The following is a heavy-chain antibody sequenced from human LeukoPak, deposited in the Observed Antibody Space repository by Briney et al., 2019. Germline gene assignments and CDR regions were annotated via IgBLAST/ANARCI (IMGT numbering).Heavy chain of an antibody. Sequence: GGSLRLSCAASGFTFSSHGMCWVRQAPGRGLEWVSSISIGGDTTYSDSVKGRFTISRDNSKNTLYLQLDGLRAEDTAIYYCAKEIRPNDCWGQGTLVTVSS. CDR3: AKEIRPNDC. CDR2: ISIGGDTT. D-gene: IGHD4-17*01. J-gene: IGHJ4*02. CDR1: GFTFSSHG. V-gene: IGHV3-23*01.